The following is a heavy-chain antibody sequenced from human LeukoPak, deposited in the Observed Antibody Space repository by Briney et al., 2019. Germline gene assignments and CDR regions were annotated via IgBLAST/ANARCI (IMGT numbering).Heavy chain of an antibody. CDR3: ARMDYGDYEAAAFDI. CDR2: IYYSGST. V-gene: IGHV4-59*08. D-gene: IGHD4-17*01. J-gene: IGHJ3*02. CDR1: GGSISSYY. Sequence: SETLSLTCTVSGGSISSYYWSWIRQPPGKGLEWIGYIYYSGSTNYNPSLKSRVTISVDTSKNQFSLKLSSVTAADTAVYYCARMDYGDYEAAAFDIWGQGTMVTVSS.